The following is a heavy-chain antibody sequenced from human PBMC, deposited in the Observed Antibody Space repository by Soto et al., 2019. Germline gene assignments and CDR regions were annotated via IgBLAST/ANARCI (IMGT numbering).Heavy chain of an antibody. V-gene: IGHV1-69*13. J-gene: IGHJ4*02. CDR1: GGTFSSYA. CDR3: AREASQQLVPYPFDY. D-gene: IGHD6-6*01. Sequence: SVKVSCKASGGTFSSYAISWVRQAPGQGLEWMGGIIPIFGTANYAQKFQGRVTITADESTSTAYMELSSLRSEDTAVYHCAREASQQLVPYPFDYWGQGTLVTVSS. CDR2: IIPIFGTA.